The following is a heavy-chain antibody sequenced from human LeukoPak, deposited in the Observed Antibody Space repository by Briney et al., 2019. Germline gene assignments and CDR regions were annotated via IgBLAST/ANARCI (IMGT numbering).Heavy chain of an antibody. J-gene: IGHJ4*02. CDR3: AKGFRNTVTTFDY. Sequence: GASVKVSCKASGGTFSSYAISWVRQAPGQGLEWMGGIIPIFGTANYAQKFQGRVTITADESTSTAYMELSSLRSEDTAVYYCAKGFRNTVTTFDYWGQGTLVTVSS. D-gene: IGHD4-17*01. V-gene: IGHV1-69*13. CDR2: IIPIFGTA. CDR1: GGTFSSYA.